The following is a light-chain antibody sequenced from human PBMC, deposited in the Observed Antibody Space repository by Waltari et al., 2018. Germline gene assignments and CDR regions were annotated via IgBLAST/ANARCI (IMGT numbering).Light chain of an antibody. V-gene: IGKV3-15*01. Sequence: MTQSPAALSVSPAERVALSCRASQSVSTSLAWYQQKPGQAPRLLIYYASIRATGIPARFSGSGSDTEFTLTISGVQSEDFAVYYCQQYNNWPPFTFGGGTKVEI. CDR1: QSVSTS. J-gene: IGKJ4*02. CDR2: YAS. CDR3: QQYNNWPPFT.